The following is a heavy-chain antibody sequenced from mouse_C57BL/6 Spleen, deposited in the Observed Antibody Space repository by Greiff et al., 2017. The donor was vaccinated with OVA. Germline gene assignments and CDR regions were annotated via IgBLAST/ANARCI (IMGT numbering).Heavy chain of an antibody. V-gene: IGHV2-5*01. CDR1: GFSLTSYG. CDR3: AKNDYGNLGSFDY. J-gene: IGHJ2*01. D-gene: IGHD2-1*01. Sequence: VKVVESGPGLVQPSQSLSITCTVSGFSLTSYGVHWVRQSPGKGLEWLGVIWRGGSTDYNAAFMSRLSITKDNSKSQVFFKMNSLQADDTAIYYCAKNDYGNLGSFDYWGQGTTLTVSS. CDR2: IWRGGST.